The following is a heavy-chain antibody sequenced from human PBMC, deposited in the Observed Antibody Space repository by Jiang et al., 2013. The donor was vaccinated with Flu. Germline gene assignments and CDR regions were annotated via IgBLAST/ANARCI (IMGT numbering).Heavy chain of an antibody. Sequence: VQLVESGAEVKKPGASVKVSCKASGYTFTSYDINWVRQATGQGLEWMGWMNPNSGNTGYAQKFQGRVTMTRNTSISTAYMELSSLRSEDTAVYYCATFRTYSSGFDLDYWGQGTLVTVSS. V-gene: IGHV1-8*01. CDR2: MNPNSGNT. D-gene: IGHD6-19*01. J-gene: IGHJ4*02. CDR1: GYTFTSYD. CDR3: ATFRTYSSGFDLDY.